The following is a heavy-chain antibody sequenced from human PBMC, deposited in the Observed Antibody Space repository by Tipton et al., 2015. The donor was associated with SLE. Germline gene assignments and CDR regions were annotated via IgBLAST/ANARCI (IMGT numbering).Heavy chain of an antibody. CDR3: AKDPGFWYSSGWYIAAFDI. J-gene: IGHJ3*02. Sequence: GSLRLSCAASGFTFSSYAMSWVRQAPGKGLEWVSAISGSGGSTYYADSVKGRFTISRDNSKNTLYLQMNSLRAEDTAVYYCAKDPGFWYSSGWYIAAFDIWGQGTMVTVSS. CDR1: GFTFSSYA. CDR2: ISGSGGST. D-gene: IGHD6-19*01. V-gene: IGHV3-23*01.